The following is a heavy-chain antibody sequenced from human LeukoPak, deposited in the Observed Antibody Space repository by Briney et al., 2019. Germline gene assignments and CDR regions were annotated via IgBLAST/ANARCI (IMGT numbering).Heavy chain of an antibody. CDR2: IYYSGST. CDR1: GGSINSNNYY. D-gene: IGHD1-26*01. Sequence: SETLSLTCTVSGGSINSNNYYWGWIRQPPGKGLEWIECIYYSGSTYYNPSLKSRVTISVDTSKNQFSLRLSSVTAADTAVYYCARQIYSGNYPDYWGQGALVTVSS. J-gene: IGHJ4*02. CDR3: ARQIYSGNYPDY. V-gene: IGHV4-39*01.